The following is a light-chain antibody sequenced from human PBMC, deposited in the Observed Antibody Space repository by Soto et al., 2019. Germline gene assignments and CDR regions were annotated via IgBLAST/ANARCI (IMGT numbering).Light chain of an antibody. J-gene: IGLJ1*01. CDR1: SSNIGAGYD. CDR2: GNS. CDR3: QSYDSSLRV. V-gene: IGLV1-40*01. Sequence: QSVLTQPPSVSGAPGHRVTISCTGSSSNIGAGYDVHWYQQLPGTAPKLLIYGNSNRPSGVPDRFSGSKSGTSASLAITGLQAEDEADYYCQSYDSSLRVFGTGTKVTVL.